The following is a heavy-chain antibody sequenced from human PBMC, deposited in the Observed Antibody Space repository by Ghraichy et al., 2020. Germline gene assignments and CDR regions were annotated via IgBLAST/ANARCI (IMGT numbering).Heavy chain of an antibody. V-gene: IGHV3-21*01. CDR2: ISSSSSYI. D-gene: IGHD5-24*01. CDR1: GFTFSSYS. CDR3: ARGPEMATIFYWYFDL. Sequence: GGSLRLSCAASGFTFSSYSMNWVRQAPGKGLEWVSSISSSSSYIYYADSVKGRFTISRDNAKNSLYLQMNSLRAEDTAVYYCARGPEMATIFYWYFDLWGRGTLVTVSS. J-gene: IGHJ2*01.